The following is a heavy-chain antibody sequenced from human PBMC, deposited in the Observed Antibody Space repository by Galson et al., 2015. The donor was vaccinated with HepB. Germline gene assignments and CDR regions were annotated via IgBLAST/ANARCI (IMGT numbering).Heavy chain of an antibody. J-gene: IGHJ6*03. Sequence: SVKVSCKASGYTFTSYHMHWVRQAPGQGLEWMGIINPSGGSTSYAQKFQGRATMTRDTSTSTVYMELSSLRSEDTAVYYCARGLSSTYYMDVWGKGTTVTVSS. V-gene: IGHV1-46*01. CDR1: GYTFTSYH. CDR3: ARGLSSTYYMDV. D-gene: IGHD2-2*01. CDR2: INPSGGST.